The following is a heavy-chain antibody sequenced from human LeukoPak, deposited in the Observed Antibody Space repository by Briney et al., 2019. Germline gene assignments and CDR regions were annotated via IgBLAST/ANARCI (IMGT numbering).Heavy chain of an antibody. D-gene: IGHD4-17*01. J-gene: IGHJ5*02. CDR2: IYHSGST. CDR3: AQGGNDYGDKNWFDP. CDR1: GYSISSGYY. Sequence: SETLSLTCTVSGYSISSGYYWGWIRQPPGKGLEWIGSIYHSGSTYYNPSLKSRVTISVDTSKNQFSLKLSSVTAADTAVYYCAQGGNDYGDKNWFDPWGQGTLVTVSS. V-gene: IGHV4-38-2*02.